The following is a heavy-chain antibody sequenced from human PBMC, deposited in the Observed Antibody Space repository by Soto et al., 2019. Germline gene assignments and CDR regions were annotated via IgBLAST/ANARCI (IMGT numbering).Heavy chain of an antibody. D-gene: IGHD3-3*01. CDR3: ASLFGRIRILGVVSSPDGFDP. Sequence: PGESLKISCKGSGYSFTSYWIGWVRQMPGKGLEWMGIIYPGDSDTRYSPSFQGQVTISADKSISTAYLQWSSLKASDTAMYYCASLFGRIRILGVVSSPDGFDPWGQETLVTVS. V-gene: IGHV5-51*01. CDR1: GYSFTSYW. J-gene: IGHJ5*02. CDR2: IYPGDSDT.